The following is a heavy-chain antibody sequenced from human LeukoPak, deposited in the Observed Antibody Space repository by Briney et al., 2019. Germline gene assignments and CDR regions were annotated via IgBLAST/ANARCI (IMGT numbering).Heavy chain of an antibody. CDR2: INHSGST. V-gene: IGHV4-34*09. D-gene: IGHD4-23*01. CDR3: ASSSDYGGNYHFDY. Sequence: SETLSLTCAVYGGSFSGYYWSWIRQPPGKGLEWIGEINHSGSTNYNPSLKSRVTISVDTSKNQFSLKLSSVTAADTAVYYCASSSDYGGNYHFDYWGQGTLVTVSS. J-gene: IGHJ4*02. CDR1: GGSFSGYY.